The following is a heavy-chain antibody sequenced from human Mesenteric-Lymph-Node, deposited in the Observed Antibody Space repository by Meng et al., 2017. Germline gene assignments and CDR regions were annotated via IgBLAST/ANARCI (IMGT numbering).Heavy chain of an antibody. V-gene: IGHV4-31*03. CDR3: ARGSWFDP. Sequence: QADLQDCGRVMVKPSPTAYLNCTVSGGSISSGYHYWSWICTHTGKSWNYIGYIYYSGSTYYNPSLKSRVTISVDTSKNQCSLKLSSVTAADTAVYYCARGSWFDPWGQGTLVTVSS. J-gene: IGHJ5*02. CDR1: GGSISSGYHY. CDR2: IYYSGST.